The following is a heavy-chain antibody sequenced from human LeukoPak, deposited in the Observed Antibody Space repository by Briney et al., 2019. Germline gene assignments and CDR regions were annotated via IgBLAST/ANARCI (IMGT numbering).Heavy chain of an antibody. V-gene: IGHV1-18*01. D-gene: IGHD3-10*01. J-gene: IGHJ4*02. CDR1: GYTFTSYG. CDR2: ISAYNGNT. Sequence: ASVKVSCKASGYTFTSYGISWVRQAPAQGLEWMGWISAYNGNTNYAQKLQGRVTMTTDTDTSTGYVEGRRLRSDDTAVYYCARDHGVYWGQGTLVSVPS. CDR3: ARDHGVY.